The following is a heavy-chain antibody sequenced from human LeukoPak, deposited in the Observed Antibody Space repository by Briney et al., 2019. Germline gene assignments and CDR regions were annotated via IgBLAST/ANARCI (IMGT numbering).Heavy chain of an antibody. CDR3: ARVLDQYIDY. Sequence: GGSLRLSCAASGSTFSSYSMNWVRQAPGKGLEWVSSISSSSSYIYYADSVKGRFTISRDNAKNSLYLQMNSLRAEDTAVYYCARVLDQYIDYWGQGTLVTVSS. V-gene: IGHV3-21*01. J-gene: IGHJ4*02. CDR1: GSTFSSYS. D-gene: IGHD3/OR15-3a*01. CDR2: ISSSSSYI.